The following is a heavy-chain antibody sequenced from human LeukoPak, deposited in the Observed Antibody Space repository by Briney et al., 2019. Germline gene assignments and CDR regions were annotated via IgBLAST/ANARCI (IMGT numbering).Heavy chain of an antibody. CDR2: IYYSGST. CDR3: ARHAHSSGWYYFDY. V-gene: IGHV4-59*08. J-gene: IGHJ4*02. Sequence: SETLSLTCTVSGGSISSYYWSWIRQPPGKGLEWIGYIYYSGSTNCNPSLKSRVTISVDTSKNQFSLKLSSVTAADTAVYYCARHAHSSGWYYFDYWGQGTLVTVSS. CDR1: GGSISSYY. D-gene: IGHD6-19*01.